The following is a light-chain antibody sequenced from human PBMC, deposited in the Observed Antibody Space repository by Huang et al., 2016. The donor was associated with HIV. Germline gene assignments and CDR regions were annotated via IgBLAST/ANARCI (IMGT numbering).Light chain of an antibody. CDR1: QSISTY. CDR3: QQSYSALSS. J-gene: IGKJ5*01. CDR2: SAS. Sequence: IQMTQSPTSLSASVGDRVSIACRASQSISTYLNLYQQKPGKAPKLLISSASALHSVVPSRFSGSGSGTDFTLTIRGLQLDDFATYYCQQSYSALSSFGPGTRL. V-gene: IGKV1-39*01.